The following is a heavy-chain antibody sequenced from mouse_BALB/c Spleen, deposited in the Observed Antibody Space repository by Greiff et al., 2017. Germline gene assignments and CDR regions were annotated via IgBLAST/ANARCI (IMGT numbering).Heavy chain of an antibody. CDR3: ARSDGNYDAWFAY. Sequence: VQLKESGPELVKPGASMKISCKASGYSFTGYTMNWVKQSHGKNLEWIGLINPYNGGTSYNQKFKGKATLTVDKSSSTAYMELLSLTSEDSAVYYCARSDGNYDAWFAYWGQGTLVTVSA. D-gene: IGHD2-1*01. CDR1: GYSFTGYT. V-gene: IGHV1-18*01. CDR2: INPYNGGT. J-gene: IGHJ3*01.